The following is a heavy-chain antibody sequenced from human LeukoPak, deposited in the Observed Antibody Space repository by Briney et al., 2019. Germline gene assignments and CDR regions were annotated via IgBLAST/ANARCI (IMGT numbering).Heavy chain of an antibody. CDR1: GYTFTSYG. V-gene: IGHV1-18*01. D-gene: IGHD3-22*01. CDR3: ARDGDDSSGYYYAMNY. J-gene: IGHJ4*02. Sequence: ASVKVSCKASGYTFTSYGITWVRQAPGQGLEWMGCISAYNGNTNYAQKLQGRVTMTTDTSTSTAYMELRSLRSDDTAVYYCARDGDDSSGYYYAMNYWGQGTLVTVSS. CDR2: ISAYNGNT.